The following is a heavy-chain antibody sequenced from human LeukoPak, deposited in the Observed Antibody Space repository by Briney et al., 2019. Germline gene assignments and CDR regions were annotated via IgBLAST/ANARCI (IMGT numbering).Heavy chain of an antibody. V-gene: IGHV4-4*02. CDR3: GRVGYSYGRRYYFDY. CDR1: GGSISSSNW. D-gene: IGHD5-18*01. CDR2: IYYEGIT. J-gene: IGHJ4*02. Sequence: PSGTLSLTCAVSGGSISSSNWWSWIRQSPGKGLEWIGGIYYEGITQYNPSLKSRVTMSVDTSKNQFSLKLSSVTAADTAMYYCGRVGYSYGRRYYFDYWGQGTLVTVSS.